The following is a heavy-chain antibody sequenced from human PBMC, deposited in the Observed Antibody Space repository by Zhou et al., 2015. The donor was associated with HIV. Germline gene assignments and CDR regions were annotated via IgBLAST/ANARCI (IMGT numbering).Heavy chain of an antibody. CDR2: ISAYNGNT. CDR3: ARDVPSYYYDSSGHQIMAVY. J-gene: IGHJ4*02. D-gene: IGHD3-22*01. CDR1: GYTFTSYG. V-gene: IGHV1-18*01. Sequence: LVQSGTEVRKPGSSVKVSCKASGYTFTSYGISWVRQAPGQGLEWMGWISAYNGNTNYAQKLQGRVTITVDETTKTAYMELSSLRSEDTAVYYCARDVPSYYYDSSGHQIMAVYWGQGTPVIVSS.